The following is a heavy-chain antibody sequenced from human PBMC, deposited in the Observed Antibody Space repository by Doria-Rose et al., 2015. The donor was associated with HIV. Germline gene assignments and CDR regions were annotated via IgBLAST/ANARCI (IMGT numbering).Heavy chain of an antibody. Sequence: QVTLKESGPVLVKPTETLTLTCTVSGVSLSSPGMGVSWIRQPPGKALEWLANMFSDDERSYTTSLKSRLTISRGTSKSQVVLTMTDMDPVDTATYYCARIKSSRWYHKYYFDFWGQGTLVTVSA. D-gene: IGHD6-13*01. CDR1: GVSLSSPGMG. CDR3: ARIKSSRWYHKYYFDF. J-gene: IGHJ4*02. V-gene: IGHV2-26*01. CDR2: MFSDDER.